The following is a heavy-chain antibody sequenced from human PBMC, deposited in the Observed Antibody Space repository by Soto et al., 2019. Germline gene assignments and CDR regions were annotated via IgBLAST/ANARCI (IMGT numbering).Heavy chain of an antibody. J-gene: IGHJ2*01. V-gene: IGHV3-30*18. Sequence: QVQLVESGGGVVQPGRSLRLSCAASGFTFSSYGMHWVRQAPGKGLEWVAVISYDGSNKYYADSVKGRFTISRDNSKNTLYMQMNRLRAEDTAVYYCAKDRRSVDGYFDLWGRGTLVTVSS. CDR3: AKDRRSVDGYFDL. CDR2: ISYDGSNK. CDR1: GFTFSSYG.